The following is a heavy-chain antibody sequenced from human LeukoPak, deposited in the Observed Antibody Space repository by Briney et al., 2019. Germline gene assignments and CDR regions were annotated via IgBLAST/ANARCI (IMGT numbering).Heavy chain of an antibody. D-gene: IGHD3-10*01. CDR3: ARSGYYGSGSEAFDI. Sequence: SQTLSLTSTVSGGSISSSSYYWGWIRQPPGKGLEWIGSIYYSGSTYYNPSLKSRVTISVDTSKNQFSLKLSSVTAADTAVYYCARSGYYGSGSEAFDIWGQGTMVTVSS. CDR2: IYYSGST. CDR1: GGSISSSSYY. J-gene: IGHJ3*02. V-gene: IGHV4-39*07.